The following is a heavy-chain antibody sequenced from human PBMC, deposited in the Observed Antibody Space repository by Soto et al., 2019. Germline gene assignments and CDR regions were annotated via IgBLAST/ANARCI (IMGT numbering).Heavy chain of an antibody. CDR2: INHSGST. Sequence: SETLSLTCALYGGSFSGYYSSWIRQPPGKGLEWIGEINHSGSTNYNPSLKSRVTISVDTSKNQFSLKLSSVTAADTAVYYCARVEWYYYYYMDVWGKGTTVTVSS. CDR1: GGSFSGYY. CDR3: ARVEWYYYYYMDV. D-gene: IGHD3-3*01. J-gene: IGHJ6*03. V-gene: IGHV4-34*01.